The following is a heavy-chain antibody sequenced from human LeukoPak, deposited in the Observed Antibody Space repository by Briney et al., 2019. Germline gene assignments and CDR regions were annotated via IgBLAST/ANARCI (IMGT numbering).Heavy chain of an antibody. CDR1: GFNFRDHW. V-gene: IGHV3-7*03. CDR2: IKNDGSET. CDR3: VKNDGWFHLAQ. J-gene: IGHJ4*02. Sequence: QPGGSLRLSCAVSGFNFRDHWMDWVRQAPGKGLEWVGHIKNDGSETYYLDSLKGRFSISRDNTNNALYLQMNSLRVEDTAVYYCVKNDGWFHLAQWGQGTLVTVSS. D-gene: IGHD6-19*01.